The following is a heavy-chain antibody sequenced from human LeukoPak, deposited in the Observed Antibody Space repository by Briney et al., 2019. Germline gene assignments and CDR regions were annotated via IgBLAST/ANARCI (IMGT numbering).Heavy chain of an antibody. CDR3: ARGRMVQGVLLFDC. J-gene: IGHJ4*02. CDR2: MNPNSGNT. D-gene: IGHD3-10*01. Sequence: GASVKVSCKASGYTFTSYDINWVRQATGQGLEWMGWMNPNSGNTGYAQKFQGRVTMTRNTSISTAYVQLSSLRSEDTAVYYCARGRMVQGVLLFDCWGQGTLVTVSS. V-gene: IGHV1-8*01. CDR1: GYTFTSYD.